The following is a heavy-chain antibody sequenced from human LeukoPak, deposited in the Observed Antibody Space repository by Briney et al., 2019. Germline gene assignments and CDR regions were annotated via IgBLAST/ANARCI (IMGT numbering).Heavy chain of an antibody. CDR2: TYYRSKWYT. J-gene: IGHJ4*02. CDR3: ARDGWPAFDY. CDR1: GDSVSTNTAA. D-gene: IGHD2-15*01. Sequence: SQTLSLTCAISGDSVSTNTAAWNWIRQSPSRGLEWLGRTYYRSKWYTDYAVSVKSRITINPDTSKNQFSLQLDSVTPEDTAVYFCARDGWPAFDYWGQGTLVTVSS. V-gene: IGHV6-1*01.